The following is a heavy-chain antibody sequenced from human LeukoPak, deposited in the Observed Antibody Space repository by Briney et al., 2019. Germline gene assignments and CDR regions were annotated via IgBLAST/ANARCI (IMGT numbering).Heavy chain of an antibody. J-gene: IGHJ6*02. CDR1: GYTFTSYG. D-gene: IGHD6-19*01. V-gene: IGHV1-18*01. Sequence: ASVKVSCKASGYTFTSYGISWVRQAPGQGLEWMGWISAYNGNTNYAQKLQGRVTMTTDTSTSTAYMELRSLRSDDTAVYYCAREVYSSGWYRDYGMDVRGQGTTVTVSS. CDR2: ISAYNGNT. CDR3: AREVYSSGWYRDYGMDV.